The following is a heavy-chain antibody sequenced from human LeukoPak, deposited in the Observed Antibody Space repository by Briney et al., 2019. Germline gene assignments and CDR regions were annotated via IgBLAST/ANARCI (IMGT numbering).Heavy chain of an antibody. CDR1: GGSISSYY. CDR2: ISSSSSTI. Sequence: ETLSLTCTVSGGSISSYYWSWIRQPPGKGLEWVSYISSSSSTIYYADSVKGRFTISRDNAKNSLYLQMNSLRAEDTAVYYCARGKASSSSGYWGQGTLVTVSS. D-gene: IGHD6-6*01. J-gene: IGHJ4*02. CDR3: ARGKASSSSGY. V-gene: IGHV3-48*01.